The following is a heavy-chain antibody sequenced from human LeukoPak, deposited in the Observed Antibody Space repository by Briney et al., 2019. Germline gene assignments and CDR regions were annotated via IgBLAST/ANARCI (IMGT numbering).Heavy chain of an antibody. V-gene: IGHV3-30*18. J-gene: IGHJ4*02. D-gene: IGHD3-22*01. CDR3: AKDDYDSTPGQ. CDR2: ISYDGSNK. Sequence: GGSLRLSCAASGFTFSSYGMHWVRQAPGKGLEWVAVISYDGSNKYYADSVKGRSTISRDNSKNTLYLQMNSLRAEDTAVYYCAKDDYDSTPGQWGQGTLVTVSS. CDR1: GFTFSSYG.